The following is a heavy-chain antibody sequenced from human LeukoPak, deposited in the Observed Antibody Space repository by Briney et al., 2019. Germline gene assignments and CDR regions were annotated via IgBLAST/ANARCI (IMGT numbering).Heavy chain of an antibody. CDR2: IYYSGST. D-gene: IGHD6-19*01. J-gene: IGHJ4*02. CDR1: GGSISSSSYY. Sequence: PSETLSLTCTVSGGSISSSSYYWGWIRQPPGKGLEWIGSIYYSGSTYYNPSLKSRVTISVDTSKNQFSLKLSSVTAADTAVYYCARVPNSSGWTSYFDYWGQGTLVTVSS. CDR3: ARVPNSSGWTSYFDY. V-gene: IGHV4-39*07.